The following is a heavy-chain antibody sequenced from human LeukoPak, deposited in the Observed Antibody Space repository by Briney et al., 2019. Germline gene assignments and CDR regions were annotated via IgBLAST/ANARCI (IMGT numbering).Heavy chain of an antibody. CDR3: AKDPSDVGSWYFDL. D-gene: IGHD3-10*01. Sequence: GGSLRLSCAASGFSFSNYAMHWVRQAPGKGLEWVAFMRYDGSNKNYADSVKGRFSISRDNSKNTLYLQMNSLTVEDTAVYYCAKDPSDVGSWYFDLWGRGTLVTVSS. J-gene: IGHJ2*01. CDR1: GFSFSNYA. V-gene: IGHV3-30*02. CDR2: MRYDGSNK.